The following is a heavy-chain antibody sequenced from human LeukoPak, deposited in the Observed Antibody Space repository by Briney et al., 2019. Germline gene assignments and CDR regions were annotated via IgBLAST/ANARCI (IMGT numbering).Heavy chain of an antibody. CDR2: IYPGDSDT. CDR1: GYSFTSYW. D-gene: IGHD3-10*01. CDR3: ARIMVRGVPYNWFDP. V-gene: IGHV5-51*01. J-gene: IGHJ5*02. Sequence: GESLKISCKGSGYSFTSYWIGWVRQMPGKGLEWMGIIYPGDSDTRYSPSFQGQVTISADKSIGTAYLQWSSLKASDTAMYYCARIMVRGVPYNWFDPWGQGTLVTVSS.